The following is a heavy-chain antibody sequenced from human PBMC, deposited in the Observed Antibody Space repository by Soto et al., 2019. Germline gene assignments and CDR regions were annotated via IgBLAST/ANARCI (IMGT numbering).Heavy chain of an antibody. J-gene: IGHJ4*02. CDR2: IDTTGSTI. D-gene: IGHD2-15*01. CDR3: ARDPVVAAHY. V-gene: IGHV3-11*04. CDR1: GLTFSDFY. Sequence: SLILSCAASGLTFSDFYMSWVRQAPGKGLDWLSYIDTTGSTIVYADSVKGRFTISRDNAKNSLYLQMNSLRAEDTAVYYCARDPVVAAHYWGQGTLVTVSS.